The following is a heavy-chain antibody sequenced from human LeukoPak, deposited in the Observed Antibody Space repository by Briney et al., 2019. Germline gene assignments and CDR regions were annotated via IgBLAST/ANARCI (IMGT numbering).Heavy chain of an antibody. CDR1: GGSFSGYY. J-gene: IGHJ3*02. Sequence: SETLSLTCAVYGGSFSGYYWSWIRQPPGKGLEWIGEINHSGSTNYNPSLKSRVTISVDTSKNQFSLKLSSVTAADTAVYYCARKWELLRYVAFDIWGQGTMVTVSS. CDR2: INHSGST. CDR3: ARKWELLRYVAFDI. D-gene: IGHD1-26*01. V-gene: IGHV4-34*01.